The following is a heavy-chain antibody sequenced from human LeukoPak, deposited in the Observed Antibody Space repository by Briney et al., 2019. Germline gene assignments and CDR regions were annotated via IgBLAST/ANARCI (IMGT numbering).Heavy chain of an antibody. CDR3: ARGPTRYSSGWFLRGNLYCFDY. Sequence: GGSLRRSCAASGFTFSSYGMHWVRQAPGNGLEWMAFIRYDGSNKYYADSVKGRFTISRDNSKNTLYLQMNSLRAEDTAVYYCARGPTRYSSGWFLRGNLYCFDYWGQGTLVTVSS. J-gene: IGHJ4*02. CDR2: IRYDGSNK. CDR1: GFTFSSYG. D-gene: IGHD6-19*01. V-gene: IGHV3-30*02.